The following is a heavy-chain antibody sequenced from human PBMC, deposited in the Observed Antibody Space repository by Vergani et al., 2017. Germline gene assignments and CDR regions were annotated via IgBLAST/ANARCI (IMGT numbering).Heavy chain of an antibody. CDR2: ISWNSGSI. J-gene: IGHJ4*02. CDR3: ANLVYDGSCY. D-gene: IGHD3-10*01. Sequence: EVQLVESGGGLVQPGRSLRLSCAASGFTFDDYAMHWVRQAPGKGLEWVSGISWNSGSIGYADSVKGRFTISRDNAKNSLYLQMNSLRAEDTALYYCANLVYDGSCYWGQGTLVTVSS. CDR1: GFTFDDYA. V-gene: IGHV3-9*01.